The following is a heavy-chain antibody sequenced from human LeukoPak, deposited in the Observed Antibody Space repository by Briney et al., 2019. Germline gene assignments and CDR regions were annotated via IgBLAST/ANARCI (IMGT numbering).Heavy chain of an antibody. CDR1: GDSVSSNSAA. Sequence: SQTLSLTCAISGDSVSSNSAAWNWIRQSPSRGLEWLGRTYYRSRWCNDYAVSVKSRITINPDTSKNQFSLQLNSVTPEDTAVYYCARDRAEAVAGHDYYFDYWGQGTLVTVSS. D-gene: IGHD6-19*01. CDR3: ARDRAEAVAGHDYYFDY. V-gene: IGHV6-1*01. J-gene: IGHJ4*02. CDR2: TYYRSRWCN.